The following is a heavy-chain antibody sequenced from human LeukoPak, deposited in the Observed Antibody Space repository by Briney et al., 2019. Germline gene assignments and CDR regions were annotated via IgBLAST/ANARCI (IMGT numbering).Heavy chain of an antibody. CDR1: GYTFTSYD. J-gene: IGHJ6*02. V-gene: IGHV1-8*01. Sequence: ASVTVSCKASGYTFTSYDINWVRQATGQGLEWMGWMNPNSGNTGYAQKFQGRVTMTRNTSISTAYMELSSLRSEDTAAYYCARGWGPYFTYYDFWSGYSPYYYYGMDVWGQGTTVTVSS. CDR3: ARGWGPYFTYYDFWSGYSPYYYYGMDV. CDR2: MNPNSGNT. D-gene: IGHD3-3*01.